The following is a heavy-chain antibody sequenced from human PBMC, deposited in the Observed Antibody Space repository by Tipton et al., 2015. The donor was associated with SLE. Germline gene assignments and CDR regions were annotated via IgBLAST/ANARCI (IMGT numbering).Heavy chain of an antibody. CDR1: GFTFNTHY. CDR3: ARAGGYSYGFDY. Sequence: SLRLSCAASGFTFNTHYMSWVRQAPGKGLEWVSVIYSGGSTYYADSVKGRFTISRHNSKNTLYLQMNSLRAEDTAVYYCARAGGYSYGFDYWGQGTLVTVSS. V-gene: IGHV3-53*04. D-gene: IGHD5-18*01. CDR2: IYSGGST. J-gene: IGHJ4*02.